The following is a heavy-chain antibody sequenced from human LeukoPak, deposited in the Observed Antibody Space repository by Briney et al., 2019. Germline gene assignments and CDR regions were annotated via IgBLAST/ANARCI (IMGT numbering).Heavy chain of an antibody. D-gene: IGHD3-22*01. CDR1: GGTFSSYA. CDR3: ARRLDYYDSSGYYLS. V-gene: IGHV1-69*13. Sequence: ASVKVSCKASGGTFSSYAISWVRQAPGQGLEWMGGIIPIFGTANYAQKFQGRVTITADESTSTAYMGLSSLRSEDTAVYYCARRLDYYDSSGYYLSWGQGTLVTVSS. CDR2: IIPIFGTA. J-gene: IGHJ5*02.